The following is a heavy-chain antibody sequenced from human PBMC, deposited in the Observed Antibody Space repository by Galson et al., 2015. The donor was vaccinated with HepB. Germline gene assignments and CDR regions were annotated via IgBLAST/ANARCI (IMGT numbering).Heavy chain of an antibody. CDR1: GFTFSSYS. Sequence: SLRLSCAASGFTFSSYSMNWVRQAPGKGLEWVSYISSSSSTIYYADSVKGRFTISRDNAKNSLYLQMNSLRAEDTAVYYCARAPRVATTYFDYWGQGTLVTVSS. CDR3: ARAPRVATTYFDY. CDR2: ISSSSSTI. D-gene: IGHD5-12*01. V-gene: IGHV3-48*01. J-gene: IGHJ4*02.